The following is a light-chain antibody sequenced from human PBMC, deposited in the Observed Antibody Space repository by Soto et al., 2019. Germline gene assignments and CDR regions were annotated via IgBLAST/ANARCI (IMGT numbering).Light chain of an antibody. CDR1: QSIDTW. Sequence: QMTQSPSTLSASVGDRVTITCRASQSIDTWLAWYQQKPGKAPRLLIYDASDLESGVPSRFSGCGSGTEFTLTIHVLQNDAMATYYCQQYENFSPTFGPGTKVAIK. CDR2: DAS. J-gene: IGKJ3*01. CDR3: QQYENFSPT. V-gene: IGKV1-5*01.